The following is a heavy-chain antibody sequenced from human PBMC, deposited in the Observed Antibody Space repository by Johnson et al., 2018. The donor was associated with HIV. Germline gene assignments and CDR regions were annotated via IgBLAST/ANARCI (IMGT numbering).Heavy chain of an antibody. J-gene: IGHJ3*02. CDR2: ISSGGSTI. V-gene: IGHV3-11*04. CDR3: ARVSMLFIAADAFDI. CDR1: GFTVSSNY. D-gene: IGHD2-21*01. Sequence: QVQLVESGGGLIQPGGSLRLSCAASGFTVSSNYMSWVRQAPGKGLEWVSYISSGGSTIYYADSVKGRFTISRDNAKKSMYLQMNSPRAEDTAVYYCARVSMLFIAADAFDIWGQGTMVIVSS.